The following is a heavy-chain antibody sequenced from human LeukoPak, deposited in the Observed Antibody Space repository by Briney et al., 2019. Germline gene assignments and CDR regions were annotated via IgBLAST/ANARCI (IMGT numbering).Heavy chain of an antibody. D-gene: IGHD1-26*01. CDR1: GFTLRSYT. Sequence: PGGSLRLSCAASGFTLRSYTMNWVRQAPGKGLEWVSYISTSSSTIYYADSVKGRFTISRDNAKNSLYLQMNSLRAEDTAVYYCAREVGPINYWGQGTLATVSS. J-gene: IGHJ4*02. CDR3: AREVGPINY. CDR2: ISTSSSTI. V-gene: IGHV3-48*04.